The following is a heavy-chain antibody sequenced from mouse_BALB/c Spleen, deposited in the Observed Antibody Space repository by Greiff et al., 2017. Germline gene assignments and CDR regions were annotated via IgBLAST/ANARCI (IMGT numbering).Heavy chain of an antibody. D-gene: IGHD3-1*01. CDR3: ARGSLPSGAMDY. CDR2: ISSGGST. J-gene: IGHJ4*01. V-gene: IGHV5-6-5*01. CDR1: GFTFSSYA. Sequence: EVKVVESGGGLVKPGGSLKLSCAASGFTFSSYAMSWVRQTPEKRLEWVASISSGGSTYYPDSVKGRFTISRDNARNILYLQMSSLRSEDTAMYYCARGSLPSGAMDYWGEGTSVTVSS.